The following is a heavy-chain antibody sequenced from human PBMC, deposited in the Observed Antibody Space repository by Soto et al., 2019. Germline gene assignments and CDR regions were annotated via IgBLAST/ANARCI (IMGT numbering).Heavy chain of an antibody. CDR3: AADLLLSRDGYNENYYYYYGMDV. J-gene: IGHJ6*02. D-gene: IGHD1-26*01. V-gene: IGHV1-58*01. CDR2: FVVGSGNT. CDR1: GFTFTSSA. Sequence: SVKVSCKASGFTFTSSAVQWVRRARGQRLEWIGWFVVGSGNTNSAQKFQERVTITRYMSTSTAYMELSSLRSEDTAVYYCAADLLLSRDGYNENYYYYYGMDVWGQGTTVTVSS.